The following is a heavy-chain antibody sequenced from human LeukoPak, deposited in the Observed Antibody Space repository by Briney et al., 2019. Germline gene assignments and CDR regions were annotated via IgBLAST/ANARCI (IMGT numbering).Heavy chain of an antibody. J-gene: IGHJ3*02. D-gene: IGHD4-17*01. CDR2: IIPIFGTA. CDR1: GGTFSSYA. V-gene: IGHV1-69*01. Sequence: SVKVSCKASGGTFSSYAISWVRQAPGQGLEWMGGIIPIFGTANYAQKFQGRVTITADESTSTAYMELSSLRSEDTAVYYCARENGLGSYGDYPGAFDIWGQGTMVTVSS. CDR3: ARENGLGSYGDYPGAFDI.